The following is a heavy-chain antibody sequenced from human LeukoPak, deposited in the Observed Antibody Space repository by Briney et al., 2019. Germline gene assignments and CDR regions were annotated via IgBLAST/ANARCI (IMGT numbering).Heavy chain of an antibody. J-gene: IGHJ4*02. D-gene: IGHD6-19*01. Sequence: PGGSLRLSCAASGFTFSSYWMHWVRQAPGKGLVWVSRINSDGSSTSYADSVKGRFTISRDNSKNTLYLQMNSLRAEDTAVYYCAKSGIAVAGSLGYWGQGTLVTVSS. CDR3: AKSGIAVAGSLGY. V-gene: IGHV3-74*01. CDR2: INSDGSST. CDR1: GFTFSSYW.